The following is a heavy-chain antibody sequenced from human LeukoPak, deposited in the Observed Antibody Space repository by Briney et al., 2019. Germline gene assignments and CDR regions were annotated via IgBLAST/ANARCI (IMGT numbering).Heavy chain of an antibody. D-gene: IGHD5-24*01. J-gene: IGHJ4*02. CDR1: GFAFDSFA. V-gene: IGHV3-23*01. Sequence: PGGSLRLSCAASGFAFDSFAMSWVRQAPGQGLAWVSAIGDSSSHTYYADSVKGRFTISRDNSKNTLYLQMNSLRAEDTAVYYCARDRLGVEMSTINRFDYWGQGTLVAVSS. CDR3: ARDRLGVEMSTINRFDY. CDR2: IGDSSSHT.